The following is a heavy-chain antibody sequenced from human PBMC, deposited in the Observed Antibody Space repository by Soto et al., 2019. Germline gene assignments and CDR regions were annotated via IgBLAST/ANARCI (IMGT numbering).Heavy chain of an antibody. J-gene: IGHJ6*02. CDR1: GFTFSGSA. CDR2: IRSKANSYAT. V-gene: IGHV3-73*01. CDR3: TRRTTVTPAYGMDV. D-gene: IGHD4-17*01. Sequence: VGSLRLSCAASGFTFSGSAMHWVRQASGKGLEWVGRIRSKANSYATAYAASVKGRFTISRDDSKNTAYLQMNSLKTEDTAVYYCTRRTTVTPAYGMDVWGQGTTVTVSS.